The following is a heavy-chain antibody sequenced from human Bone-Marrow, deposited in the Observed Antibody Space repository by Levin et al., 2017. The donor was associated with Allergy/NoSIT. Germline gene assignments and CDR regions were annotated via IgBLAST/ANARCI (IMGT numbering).Heavy chain of an antibody. D-gene: IGHD3-9*01. CDR3: ANDLSAGDNLSSYFGMDV. CDR2: ISGSGGTT. Sequence: GGSLRLSCAASGFTLSAYCINWVRQAPGKGLEWVAAISGSGGTTSYADSVKGRVTISRDKSKNTMFLQLNSLRAEETAVDYCANDLSAGDNLSSYFGMDVWGQGTTVTVSS. V-gene: IGHV3-23*01. J-gene: IGHJ6*02. CDR1: GFTLSAYC.